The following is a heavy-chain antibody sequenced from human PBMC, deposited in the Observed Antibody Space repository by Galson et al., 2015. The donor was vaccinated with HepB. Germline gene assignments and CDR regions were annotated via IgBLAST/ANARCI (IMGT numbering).Heavy chain of an antibody. CDR1: GGSFSGYY. D-gene: IGHD1-26*01. J-gene: IGHJ5*02. CDR2: INHSGST. Sequence: SETLSLTCAVYGGSFSGYYWSWIRQPPGKGLEWIGEINHSGSTNYNPSLKSRVTISVDTSKNQFSLKLSSVTAADTAVYYCARPRRGSYSGNWFDPWGQGTLVTVSS. CDR3: ARPRRGSYSGNWFDP. V-gene: IGHV4-34*01.